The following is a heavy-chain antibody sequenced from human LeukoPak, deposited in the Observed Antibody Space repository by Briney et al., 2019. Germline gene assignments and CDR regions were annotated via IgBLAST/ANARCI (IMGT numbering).Heavy chain of an antibody. Sequence: GGSLRLSCAASGFTFSSYWMNWARQAPGKGLEWVANIKGDESEKYYVDSVKGRFTISRDNAKNSLYLQMDSLRTDDTAVYYCARGGATTGRFDYWGQGTLVTGSS. V-gene: IGHV3-7*01. CDR1: GFTFSSYW. CDR3: ARGGATTGRFDY. CDR2: IKGDESEK. D-gene: IGHD4-11*01. J-gene: IGHJ4*02.